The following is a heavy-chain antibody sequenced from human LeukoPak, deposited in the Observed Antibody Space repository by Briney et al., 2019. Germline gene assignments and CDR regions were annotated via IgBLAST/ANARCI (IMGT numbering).Heavy chain of an antibody. CDR3: VRGSGY. CDR1: GLTTSSNS. V-gene: IGHV3-53*01. CDR2: IYSGGNT. D-gene: IGHD3-3*01. Sequence: GGSLRLSCAAPGLTTSSNSVSWVRQAQGTGPECVSVIYSGGNTDYADSVKGRFTISRDTSKNTLYLQMNSLRAEDTAVYYCVRGSGYWGQGTLVTVSS. J-gene: IGHJ4*02.